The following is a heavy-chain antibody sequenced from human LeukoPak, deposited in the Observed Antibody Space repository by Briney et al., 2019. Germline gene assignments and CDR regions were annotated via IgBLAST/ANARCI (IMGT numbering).Heavy chain of an antibody. CDR1: GYSISSSYY. Sequence: NPSETLSLTCTVSGYSISSSYYWSWIRQPPGKGLEWIGYIYYSGSTNYNPSLKSRVTISVDTSKNQFSLKLSSVTAADTAVYYCARDPLGADAFDIWGQGTMVTVSS. CDR3: ARDPLGADAFDI. J-gene: IGHJ3*02. D-gene: IGHD1-26*01. CDR2: IYYSGST. V-gene: IGHV4-61*01.